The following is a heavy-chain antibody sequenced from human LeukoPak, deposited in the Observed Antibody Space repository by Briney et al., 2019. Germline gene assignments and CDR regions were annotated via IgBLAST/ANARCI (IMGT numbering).Heavy chain of an antibody. V-gene: IGHV4-34*01. Sequence: KASETLSLTCAVYGGSFSGYFWSWIRQPPGKGLEWIGDINHNGGTNYNPSLKSRVTISVDTSKNQFSLKLSSVTAADTAVYYCARRWVAGELSFGGQGTLVTVPS. CDR2: INHNGGT. D-gene: IGHD3-16*02. J-gene: IGHJ4*02. CDR1: GGSFSGYF. CDR3: ARRWVAGELSF.